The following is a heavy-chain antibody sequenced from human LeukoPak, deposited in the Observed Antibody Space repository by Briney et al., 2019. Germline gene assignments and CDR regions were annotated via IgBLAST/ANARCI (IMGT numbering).Heavy chain of an antibody. CDR2: IYPRGST. Sequence: PSETLSLTCTVSGASISSYCWSWVRQPPGKGLEWIGYIYPRGSTDYNPSLKSRVTVSVDTSKNQVSMELSSLTATDTAVYYCATSYDSKTAPYDLWGQGTLVTVSS. J-gene: IGHJ5*02. V-gene: IGHV4-4*09. CDR1: GASISSYC. D-gene: IGHD3-3*01. CDR3: ATSYDSKTAPYDL.